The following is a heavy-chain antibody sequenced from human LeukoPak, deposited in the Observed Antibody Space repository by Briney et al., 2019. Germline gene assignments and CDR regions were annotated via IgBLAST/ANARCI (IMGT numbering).Heavy chain of an antibody. Sequence: AGGSLRLSCAASGFTFSSYAMSWVRQAPGKGLEWVSVIYSGGSTYYADSVKGRFTISRDNSKNTLYLQMNSLRAEDTAVYYCARDHFYGDYVYDYWGQGTLVTVSS. CDR2: IYSGGST. V-gene: IGHV3-53*01. J-gene: IGHJ4*02. D-gene: IGHD4-17*01. CDR3: ARDHFYGDYVYDY. CDR1: GFTFSSYA.